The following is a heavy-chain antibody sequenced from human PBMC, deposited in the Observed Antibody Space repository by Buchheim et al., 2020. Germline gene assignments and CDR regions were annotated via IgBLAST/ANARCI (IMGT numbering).Heavy chain of an antibody. J-gene: IGHJ6*02. CDR3: ARSVSGSYYYYYYGMDV. D-gene: IGHD1-26*01. CDR1: GFTFSSYG. Sequence: QVQLVESGGGVVQPGRSLRLSCAASGFTFSSYGMHWVRQAPGKGLEWVAVISYDGSNKYYADSVKGRFTISRDNSKNTLYLQMNSLRAEDTAVYYCARSVSGSYYYYYYGMDVWGQGTT. V-gene: IGHV3-30*03. CDR2: ISYDGSNK.